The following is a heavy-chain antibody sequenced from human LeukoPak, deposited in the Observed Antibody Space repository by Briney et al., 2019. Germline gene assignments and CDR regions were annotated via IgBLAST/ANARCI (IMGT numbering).Heavy chain of an antibody. J-gene: IGHJ4*02. CDR2: IRSKANSYAT. D-gene: IGHD2-21*01. V-gene: IGHV3-73*01. Sequence: PGGSLRLSCAASGFTFSGSAMHWVRQASGKGLEWVGRIRSKANSYATAYAASVKGRFTISRDDSKNTAYLQMNSLRAEDTAVYYCARDVAVGVDYFDYWGQGTLVTVSS. CDR1: GFTFSGSA. CDR3: ARDVAVGVDYFDY.